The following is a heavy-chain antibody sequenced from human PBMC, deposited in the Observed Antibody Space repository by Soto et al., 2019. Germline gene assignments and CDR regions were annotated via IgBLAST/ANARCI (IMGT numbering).Heavy chain of an antibody. CDR1: GFTFSSYW. J-gene: IGHJ4*02. D-gene: IGHD1-1*01. CDR2: MNRDGSII. V-gene: IGHV3-74*01. CDR3: VRGGNNWYGIDY. Sequence: EVQLVESGGGLVQPGGSLTLSCAASGFTFSSYWMHWARQAPGKGLLWVSRMNRDGSIINYAGSVEGRFTIPRENAKNSLYLQMTSLRGEDTAVYYCVRGGNNWYGIDYWGQRTLVTVSS.